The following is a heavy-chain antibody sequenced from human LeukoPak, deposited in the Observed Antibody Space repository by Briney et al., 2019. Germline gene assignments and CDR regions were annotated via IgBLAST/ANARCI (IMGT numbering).Heavy chain of an antibody. V-gene: IGHV1-2*06. D-gene: IGHD1-26*01. Sequence: ASVKVSCKASGYTFTGYYMHWVRQAPGQGLEWMGRINPNSGGTNYAQKFQGRVTMTRDTSISTAYMELNRLRSDDTAVYYCARDRRWELLRASAFDIWGQGTMVTVSS. J-gene: IGHJ3*02. CDR1: GYTFTGYY. CDR2: INPNSGGT. CDR3: ARDRRWELLRASAFDI.